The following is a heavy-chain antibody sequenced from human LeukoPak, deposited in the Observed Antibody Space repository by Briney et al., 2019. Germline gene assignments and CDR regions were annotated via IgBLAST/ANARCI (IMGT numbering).Heavy chain of an antibody. D-gene: IGHD6-13*01. V-gene: IGHV2-26*01. Sequence: SGPTLANPTETLTLTCTVSGFSLSNARMGVSWIRQPPVEALESLYTNFSNDEKSYSTSLKSRLTISKDASKSQVVHTMTNMDPVDTATYYCARYSSSWSYGYWYFDLWGRGTLVTVSS. J-gene: IGHJ2*01. CDR3: ARYSSSWSYGYWYFDL. CDR1: GFSLSNARMG. CDR2: NFSNDEK.